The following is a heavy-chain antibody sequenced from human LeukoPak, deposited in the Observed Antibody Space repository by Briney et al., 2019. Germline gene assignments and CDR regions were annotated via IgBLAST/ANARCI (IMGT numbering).Heavy chain of an antibody. D-gene: IGHD3-10*01. Sequence: PSETLSLTCAVSGGSITNYYWSWIRQPPGKGLEWIGYIYNSGGTNYNPSLQSRVTISADTSKNQFSLKLSSVTAADTAVYYCARTDLRIRGALNYYYYGMDVWGQGTTVTVSS. CDR1: GGSITNYY. V-gene: IGHV4-59*01. CDR3: ARTDLRIRGALNYYYYGMDV. J-gene: IGHJ6*02. CDR2: IYNSGGT.